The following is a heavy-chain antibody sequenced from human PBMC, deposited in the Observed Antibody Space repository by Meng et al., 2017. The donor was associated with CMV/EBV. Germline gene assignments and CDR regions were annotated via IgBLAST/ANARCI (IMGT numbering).Heavy chain of an antibody. CDR3: ARDNWGLGWFDP. CDR1: GFTVSSNY. J-gene: IGHJ5*02. CDR2: IYSGGST. Sequence: EVWVVGAGWCLIPPGGSLRLSCAASGFTVSSNYMSWVRQAPGKGLEWVSVIYSGGSTYYADSVKGRFTISRDNSKNTLYLQMNSLRAEDTAVYYCARDNWGLGWFDPWGQGTLVTVSS. D-gene: IGHD3-16*01. V-gene: IGHV3-53*01.